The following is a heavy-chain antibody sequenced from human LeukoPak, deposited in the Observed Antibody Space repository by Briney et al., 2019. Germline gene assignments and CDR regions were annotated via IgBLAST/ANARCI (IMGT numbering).Heavy chain of an antibody. D-gene: IGHD2-15*01. J-gene: IGHJ4*02. V-gene: IGHV4-61*02. CDR1: GGSISSGNYY. Sequence: SQTLSLTCTVSGGSISSGNYYWSWIRQPAGKGLEWIGRIYTSGSTNYNPSLKSRVTISVDTSKNQFSLKLSSVTAADTAVYYCARVACSGGSCYLDYWGQGTLVTVSS. CDR2: IYTSGST. CDR3: ARVACSGGSCYLDY.